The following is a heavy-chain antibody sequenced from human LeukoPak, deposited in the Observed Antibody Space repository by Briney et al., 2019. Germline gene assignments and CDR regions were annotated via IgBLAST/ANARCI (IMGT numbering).Heavy chain of an antibody. CDR2: ISSNGVNT. J-gene: IGHJ5*02. CDR1: GFTFSTYP. V-gene: IGHV3-64*01. Sequence: GGSLRLSCAASGFTFSTYPMHWVRQAPGKGLECVLAISSNGVNTYYANSVKGRFTISRDNSKNTLYLQMGSLRAEDTAVYHCARGSSAGGDPWGQGTLVTVSS. D-gene: IGHD3-10*01. CDR3: ARGSSAGGDP.